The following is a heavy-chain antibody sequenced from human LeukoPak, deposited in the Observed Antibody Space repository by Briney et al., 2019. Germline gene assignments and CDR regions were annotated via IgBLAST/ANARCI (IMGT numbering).Heavy chain of an antibody. CDR2: ISGGVGST. CDR3: AKDGGYFFDS. V-gene: IGHV3-23*01. Sequence: GGSLRLSCAASGFTLITYAMSWVRQTPGKGLEWVSRISGGVGSTYYADSVKGRFTISRDNFQNTLYLQMDSLRAEDTAIYYCAKDGGYFFDSWGQGTPVTVSS. CDR1: GFTLITYA. J-gene: IGHJ4*02.